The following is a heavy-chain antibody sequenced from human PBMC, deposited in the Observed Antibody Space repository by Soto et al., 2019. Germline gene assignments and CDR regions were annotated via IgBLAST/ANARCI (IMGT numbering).Heavy chain of an antibody. Sequence: PSETLSLTCTVSGGSISSGDYYWGWIRQPPGKGLEWIGYIYYSGSTYYNPSLKSRVTISVDTSKNQFSLKLSSVTAADTAVYYCARGYYDFWSGYLRWFDPWGQGTLVTVSS. CDR2: IYYSGST. J-gene: IGHJ5*02. CDR1: GGSISSGDYY. V-gene: IGHV4-30-4*01. CDR3: ARGYYDFWSGYLRWFDP. D-gene: IGHD3-3*01.